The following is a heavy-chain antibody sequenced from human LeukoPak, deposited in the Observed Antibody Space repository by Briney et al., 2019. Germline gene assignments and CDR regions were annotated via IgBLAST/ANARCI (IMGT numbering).Heavy chain of an antibody. Sequence: PRASVKVSCKASGYTFTSYAMHWVRQAPGQRLEWMGWINAGNGNTKYSQKFQGRVTITRDTSASTAYMELSSLRSEDTAVYYCARGRREIVGATGKYYFDYWGQGTLVTVSS. CDR1: GYTFTSYA. CDR3: ARGRREIVGATGKYYFDY. D-gene: IGHD1-26*01. J-gene: IGHJ4*02. V-gene: IGHV1-3*01. CDR2: INAGNGNT.